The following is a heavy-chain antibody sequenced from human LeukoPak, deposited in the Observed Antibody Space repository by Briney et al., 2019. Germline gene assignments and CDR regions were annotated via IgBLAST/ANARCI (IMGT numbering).Heavy chain of an antibody. D-gene: IGHD1-26*01. CDR2: INPHSGVT. Sequence: ASVKVSCKASGYTFTDYYMHWVRQAPGQGLEWMGYINPHSGVTHYAQKFQGRVTMTRDTSISTAHMELTRLTSDDTAVYYCASQAILGETTSSFDYWGQGALVTVSS. CDR3: ASQAILGETTSSFDY. CDR1: GYTFTDYY. J-gene: IGHJ4*02. V-gene: IGHV1-2*02.